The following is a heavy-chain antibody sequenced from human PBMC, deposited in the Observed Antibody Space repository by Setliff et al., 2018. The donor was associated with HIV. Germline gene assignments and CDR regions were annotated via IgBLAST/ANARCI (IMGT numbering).Heavy chain of an antibody. J-gene: IGHJ4*02. CDR1: GGSIRSNGHYY. CDR2: IYHSGST. CDR3: ARAVRSEYSYRDYFDP. Sequence: PSETLSLTCTVSGGSIRSNGHYYWSWIRQLPGQGLEWVGYIYHSGSTYYNPSLKSRLTISVDTSKNQFSLKLSSVTAADTAVYYCARAVRSEYSYRDYFDPWGQGTLVTVSS. V-gene: IGHV4-31*03. D-gene: IGHD5-18*01.